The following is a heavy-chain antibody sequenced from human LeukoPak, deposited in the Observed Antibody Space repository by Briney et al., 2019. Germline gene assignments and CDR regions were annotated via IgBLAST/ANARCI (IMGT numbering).Heavy chain of an antibody. CDR2: IMPLFGTA. Sequence: ASVKVSCKTSGGTFNNSAISWVRQAPGQGLEWLGGIMPLFGTAGYAQKFQGRVTITKDESTRTVYLELTSLTSDDTAVYYCARDVHGDYGSGWFDPWGQGTPVSVSS. CDR3: ARDVHGDYGSGWFDP. CDR1: GGTFNNSA. J-gene: IGHJ5*02. D-gene: IGHD4-17*01. V-gene: IGHV1-69*05.